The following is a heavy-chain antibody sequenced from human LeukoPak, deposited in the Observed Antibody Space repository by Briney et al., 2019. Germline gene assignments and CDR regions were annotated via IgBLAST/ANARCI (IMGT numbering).Heavy chain of an antibody. D-gene: IGHD1-7*01. J-gene: IGHJ4*02. CDR1: GFTFGIYW. CDR2: INQGGSET. CDR3: ARAGQAGTVDY. Sequence: GGSLRLSCAASGFTFGIYWMSWVRQAPRKGLEWVANINQGGSETYYVDSATGRFTISRDNAENSLYLQLNSLRVEDTAVYYCARAGQAGTVDYWGQGTLVTVSS. V-gene: IGHV3-7*01.